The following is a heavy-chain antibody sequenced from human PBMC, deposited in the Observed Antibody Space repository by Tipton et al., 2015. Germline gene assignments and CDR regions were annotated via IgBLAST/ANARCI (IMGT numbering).Heavy chain of an antibody. Sequence: TLSLTCSVSSDSISKYYWSWIRQSPGRGLEWIGYINYSGRTTYNPSLKSRVTISIDMSRNQFSLRLTSVTPEDTAVYFCARGRLGSYDAYNIWGQGTMVTVTS. CDR2: INYSGRT. D-gene: IGHD3-9*01. CDR1: SDSISKYY. V-gene: IGHV4-59*01. CDR3: ARGRLGSYDAYNI. J-gene: IGHJ3*02.